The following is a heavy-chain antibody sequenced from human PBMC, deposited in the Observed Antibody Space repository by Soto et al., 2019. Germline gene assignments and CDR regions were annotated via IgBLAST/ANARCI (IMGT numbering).Heavy chain of an antibody. CDR3: AKESRSSSYTSGPH. Sequence: QLQLQESGPGLVKPSETLSLTCTVSGGSISSSSYYWGWIRQPPGKGLEWIGTIYYTGGTFYNPSLKSRVTISVDTSKNQFSLKLSSVTAADTAVYYCAKESRSSSYTSGPHWGQGTMVTVSS. CDR1: GGSISSSSYY. D-gene: IGHD3-22*01. V-gene: IGHV4-39*01. CDR2: IYYTGGT. J-gene: IGHJ3*01.